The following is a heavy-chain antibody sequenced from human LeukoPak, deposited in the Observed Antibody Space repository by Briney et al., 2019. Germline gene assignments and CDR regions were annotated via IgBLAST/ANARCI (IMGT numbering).Heavy chain of an antibody. CDR2: IKPDGSEI. J-gene: IGHJ4*02. CDR3: AKDPTRYMVRGVINYFDY. V-gene: IGHV3-7*01. Sequence: PGGSLRLSCAASGFSFSRYWMSWVRQAPVKGLEWVANIKPDGSEIYYVDSVKGRFTISRDNSKNTLYLQMNSLRAEDTAVYYCAKDPTRYMVRGVINYFDYWGQGTLVTVSS. CDR1: GFSFSRYW. D-gene: IGHD3-10*01.